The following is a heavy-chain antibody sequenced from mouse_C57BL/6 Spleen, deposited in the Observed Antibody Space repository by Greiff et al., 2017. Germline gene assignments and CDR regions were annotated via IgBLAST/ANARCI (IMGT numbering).Heavy chain of an antibody. J-gene: IGHJ4*01. D-gene: IGHD3-2*02. V-gene: IGHV1-52*01. Sequence: VQLQQPGAELVRPGSSVKLSCKASGYTFTSYWMHWVKQRPIQGLEWIGNIDPSDSETHYNQKFKDKATLTVDKSSSTAYMQLSSLTAEDSAVYYCARRDSSGYGAMDDWGQGTSVTVSS. CDR1: GYTFTSYW. CDR2: IDPSDSET. CDR3: ARRDSSGYGAMDD.